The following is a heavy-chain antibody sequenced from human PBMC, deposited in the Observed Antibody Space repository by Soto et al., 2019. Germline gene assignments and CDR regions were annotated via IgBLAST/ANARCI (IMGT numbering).Heavy chain of an antibody. V-gene: IGHV3-23*01. CDR3: APTRYDYGDDAVGY. J-gene: IGHJ4*01. CDR2: ISGSSSTT. CDR1: GFTVNKYA. D-gene: IGHD4-17*01. Sequence: EVQLLEYGGGLVQRGEALRLSCVASGFTVNKYAMTWVRQAPGKGLEWVSSISGSSSTTYYADSVKGRFTISRDNSKNTVYLHMNTLSTEDTAVYYCAPTRYDYGDDAVGYWGQGTLVTVSS.